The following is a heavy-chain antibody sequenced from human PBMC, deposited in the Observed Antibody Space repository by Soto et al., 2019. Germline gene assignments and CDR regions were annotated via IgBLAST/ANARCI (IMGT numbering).Heavy chain of an antibody. V-gene: IGHV1-46*01. CDR1: GYTFTNYY. Sequence: QVHLVQSGAEVKKPGASVKVSCKASGYTFTNYYVHWVRQAPGQGLEWMGIINPSDGSTNYAQKFQGRVTMTRDTSTSTVYMELSSLRSADTAVYYCARGGGSYGPEGHNWFDPWGQGTLVTVSS. J-gene: IGHJ5*02. D-gene: IGHD3-16*01. CDR2: INPSDGST. CDR3: ARGGGSYGPEGHNWFDP.